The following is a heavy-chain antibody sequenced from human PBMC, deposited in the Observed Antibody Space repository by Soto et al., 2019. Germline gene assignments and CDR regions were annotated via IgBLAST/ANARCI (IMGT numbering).Heavy chain of an antibody. V-gene: IGHV4-39*01. D-gene: IGHD1-26*01. CDR2: IYYSGST. Sequence: SETLSLTCTVSGGSISSSSYYWGWIRQPPGKGLEWIGSIYYSGSTYYNPSLKSRVTISVDTSKNQFSLKLSSVTAADTAVYYCASQSGSYFAFYYYGMDVWGQGTTVTVSS. J-gene: IGHJ6*02. CDR3: ASQSGSYFAFYYYGMDV. CDR1: GGSISSSSYY.